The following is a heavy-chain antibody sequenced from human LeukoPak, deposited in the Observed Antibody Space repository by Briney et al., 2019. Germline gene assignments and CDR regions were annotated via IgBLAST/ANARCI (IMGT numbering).Heavy chain of an antibody. CDR1: GGSFSGYY. Sequence: PSETLSLTCAVYGGSFSGYYWSWIRQPPGKGLEWIGEINHSGSTNYNPSLKSRVTISVDTSKNQFSLKLSSVTAADTAVYYCAREAYYDILTGRYCYYYYMDVWGKGTTVTVSS. J-gene: IGHJ6*03. CDR3: AREAYYDILTGRYCYYYYMDV. D-gene: IGHD3-9*01. CDR2: INHSGST. V-gene: IGHV4-34*01.